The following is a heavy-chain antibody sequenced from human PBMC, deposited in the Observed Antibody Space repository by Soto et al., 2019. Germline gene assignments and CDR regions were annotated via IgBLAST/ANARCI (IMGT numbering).Heavy chain of an antibody. J-gene: IGHJ6*02. CDR1: GFTFSSYG. CDR2: MSYDGSK. CDR3: AKXFTPWFGDYFYYYYGMDV. V-gene: IGHV3-30*18. Sequence: QVQLVESGGGVVQPGRSLRLSCAAAGFTFSSYGMHWVRQAPGTGLEWVAVMSYDGSKYYADTVKGRFTISRDNSKNTMYLQINSLRPEDTAVYYCAKXFTPWFGDYFYYYYGMDVWGQGTTVTVSS. D-gene: IGHD4-17*01.